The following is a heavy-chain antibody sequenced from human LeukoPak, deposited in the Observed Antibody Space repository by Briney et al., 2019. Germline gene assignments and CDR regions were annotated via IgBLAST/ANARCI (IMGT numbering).Heavy chain of an antibody. CDR3: AIMHGYYDGSGYWVQ. CDR2: ITPNADRT. Sequence: AGGSLRLSCAASGFTFGSYGMSWVRQAPGKGPEWVSFITPNADRTSYADSVEGRFTISRDNPRNTLYMQMNSLRDEDTALYYCAIMHGYYDGSGYWVQWGQGTLVTVSS. D-gene: IGHD3-22*01. J-gene: IGHJ1*01. CDR1: GFTFGSYG. V-gene: IGHV3-23*01.